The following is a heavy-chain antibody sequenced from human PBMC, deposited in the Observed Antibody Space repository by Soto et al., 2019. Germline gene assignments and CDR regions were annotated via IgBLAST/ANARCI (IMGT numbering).Heavy chain of an antibody. CDR3: ARLGYCTGTSCYTFDS. Sequence: HGESLKISCQGSGYSFTSYWIGWVRQRPGKGLEWMGRINPSDSYTTYSPSFQGHVTISTDKSCSTAYLQWSGLKASDTAMYYCARLGYCTGTSCYTFDSWGQGTLVTSPQ. J-gene: IGHJ4*02. V-gene: IGHV5-10-1*01. CDR2: INPSDSYT. CDR1: GYSFTSYW. D-gene: IGHD2-2*02.